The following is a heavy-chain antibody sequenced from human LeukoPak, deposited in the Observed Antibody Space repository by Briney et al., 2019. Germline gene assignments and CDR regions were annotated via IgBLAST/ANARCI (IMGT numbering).Heavy chain of an antibody. CDR3: ASMPHYGDPRDAG. V-gene: IGHV3-53*01. J-gene: IGHJ4*02. CDR2: IYSGGNT. D-gene: IGHD4-17*01. CDR1: GFTVSDNY. Sequence: GGSLRLSCAASGFTVSDNYMSWVRQAPGKGLEWVSVIYSGGNTYYADSVKGRFSNSRDKSKNTLYLQMNSLRAEDTAVYYCASMPHYGDPRDAGWGQGTLVTVSS.